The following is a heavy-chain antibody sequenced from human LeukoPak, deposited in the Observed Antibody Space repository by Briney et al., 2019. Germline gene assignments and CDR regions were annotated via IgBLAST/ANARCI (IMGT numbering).Heavy chain of an antibody. Sequence: GGSLRLSCAASGFTVSSNYMSWVRQAPGKGLEWVSVIYSGGTTYYADSVKGRFTISRDNSKNTLHLQMNSLRAEDTAVYYCTRALGSDYWGQGTLVTVSS. J-gene: IGHJ4*02. D-gene: IGHD1-26*01. CDR3: TRALGSDY. CDR1: GFTVSSNY. CDR2: IYSGGTT. V-gene: IGHV3-66*01.